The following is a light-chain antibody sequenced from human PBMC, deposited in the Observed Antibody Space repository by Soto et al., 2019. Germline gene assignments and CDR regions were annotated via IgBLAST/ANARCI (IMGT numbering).Light chain of an antibody. V-gene: IGLV2-8*01. Sequence: QSVLTQPPSASGSPGQSVTISCTGTSSDVGGYNYVSWYQQHPGKAPKLMIYEVSKRPSGVPDRFSGSKSGNTASLTVSGLQADDDSDYYCSSYAGSNTVVFGGGTKLIVL. CDR1: SSDVGGYNY. J-gene: IGLJ2*01. CDR3: SSYAGSNTVV. CDR2: EVS.